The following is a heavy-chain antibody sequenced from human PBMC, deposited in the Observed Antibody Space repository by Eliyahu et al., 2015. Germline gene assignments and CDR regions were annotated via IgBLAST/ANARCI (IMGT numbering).Heavy chain of an antibody. CDR1: GYRFSSYW. V-gene: IGHV5-51*03. J-gene: IGHJ6*01. CDR3: ARRLKEYYGYAMDV. CDR2: ISPGDSET. D-gene: IGHD3-22*01. Sequence: EVQLVQSASEVKKPGESLRISCKASGYRFSSYWIGWVRQMPGKGLEWMGIISPGDSETGYGPSFQGQVTFSVDRSISTAYLQWNRLKVSDSGTYYCARRLKEYYGYAMDVWGQGTTVSVSA.